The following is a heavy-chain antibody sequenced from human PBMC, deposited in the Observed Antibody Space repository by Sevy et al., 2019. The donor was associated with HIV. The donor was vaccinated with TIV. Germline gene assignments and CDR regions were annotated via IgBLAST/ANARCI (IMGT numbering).Heavy chain of an antibody. J-gene: IGHJ3*02. Sequence: SETLSLTYAVSGVSISSGAYYWNWIRQPPGKGLEWIVYIYHTGNTYYNPSLKSRITISLDRSKNQFALRLSSVTAADTAVYFCARDGGTMTTPGSFDIWGQGTMVTVSS. V-gene: IGHV4-30-2*01. CDR3: ARDGGTMTTPGSFDI. D-gene: IGHD4-17*01. CDR2: IYHTGNT. CDR1: GVSISSGAYY.